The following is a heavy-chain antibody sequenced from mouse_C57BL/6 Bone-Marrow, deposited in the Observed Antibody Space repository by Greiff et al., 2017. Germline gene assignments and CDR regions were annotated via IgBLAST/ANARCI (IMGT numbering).Heavy chain of an antibody. D-gene: IGHD1-1*01. J-gene: IGHJ1*03. CDR3: ARSLHYYGSSGYFDV. V-gene: IGHV1-59*01. CDR1: GYTFTSYW. Sequence: QVQLQQPGAELVRPGTSVKLSCKASGYTFTSYWMHWVKQRPGQGLEWIGVIDPSDSYTKYNQKFKGKATLTVDTSSSTAYMQLSSLTSEDSAVYYCARSLHYYGSSGYFDVWGTGTTVTVSS. CDR2: IDPSDSYT.